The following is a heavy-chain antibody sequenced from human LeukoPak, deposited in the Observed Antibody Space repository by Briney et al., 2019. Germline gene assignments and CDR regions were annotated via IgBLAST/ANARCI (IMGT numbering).Heavy chain of an antibody. V-gene: IGHV1-24*01. J-gene: IGHJ4*02. CDR3: ARGGPFPSSSSSREYYLDY. D-gene: IGHD6-6*01. CDR1: GYTLTELS. CDR2: FDPEDGET. Sequence: ASVKVSCKVSGYTLTELSMHWVRQAPGKGLEWMGGFDPEDGETIYAQKFQGRVTMTTDTSTNTAYMEVRSLRSDDTAVYYCARGGPFPSSSSSREYYLDYWGQGTLVTVSS.